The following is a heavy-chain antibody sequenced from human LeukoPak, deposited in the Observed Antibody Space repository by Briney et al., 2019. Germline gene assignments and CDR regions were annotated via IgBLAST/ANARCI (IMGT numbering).Heavy chain of an antibody. J-gene: IGHJ5*02. CDR2: IYYSGST. CDR1: GGSISSYC. CDR3: ARDPWNGSDNWFDP. D-gene: IGHD1-1*01. Sequence: SETLSLTCTVSGGSISSYCRSWIRQPPGKGLEWIGYIYYSGSTNYNPSLKSRVTISVDTSKNQFSLKLSSVTAADTAVYYCARDPWNGSDNWFDPWGQGTLVTVSS. V-gene: IGHV4-59*01.